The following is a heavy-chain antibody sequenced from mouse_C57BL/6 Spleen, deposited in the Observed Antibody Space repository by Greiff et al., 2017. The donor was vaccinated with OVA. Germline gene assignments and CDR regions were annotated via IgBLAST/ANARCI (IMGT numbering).Heavy chain of an antibody. CDR3: ARAGHYSIAWFAY. V-gene: IGHV1-22*01. Sequence: VQLQQSGPELVKPGASVKMSCKASGYTFTDYNMHWVKQSHGKSLEWIGYINPNNGGTSYNQKFKGKATLTVNKSSSTAYMELRSLTSEDSAVYYCARAGHYSIAWFAYWGQGTLVTVSA. J-gene: IGHJ3*01. CDR1: GYTFTDYN. CDR2: INPNNGGT. D-gene: IGHD2-5*01.